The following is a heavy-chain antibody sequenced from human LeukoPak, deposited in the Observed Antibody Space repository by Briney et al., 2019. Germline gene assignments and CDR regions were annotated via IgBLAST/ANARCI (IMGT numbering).Heavy chain of an antibody. D-gene: IGHD3-22*01. V-gene: IGHV1-69*13. J-gene: IGHJ5*02. CDR3: FDSSGYYNWFDP. CDR1: GYTFTGYY. Sequence: SVKVSCKASGYTFTGYYMHWVRQAPGQGLEWMGGIIPIFGTANYAQKFQGRVTITADESTSTAYMELSSLRSEDTAVYYCFDSSGYYNWFDPWGQGTLVTVSS. CDR2: IIPIFGTA.